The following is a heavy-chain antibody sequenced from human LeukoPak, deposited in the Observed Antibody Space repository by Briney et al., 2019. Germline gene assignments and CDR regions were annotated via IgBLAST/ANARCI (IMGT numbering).Heavy chain of an antibody. Sequence: GGSLRLSCLTSGFTLSTNTMSWVRQAPGKGLEWISGISGSGASTYYADSVKGRFTISRDDSRNTLYLQMNSLRGDDTAVYYCAKDVGKWESLHFFDYWGQGTLVTVSS. V-gene: IGHV3-23*01. D-gene: IGHD1-26*01. CDR3: AKDVGKWESLHFFDY. J-gene: IGHJ4*02. CDR2: ISGSGAST. CDR1: GFTLSTNT.